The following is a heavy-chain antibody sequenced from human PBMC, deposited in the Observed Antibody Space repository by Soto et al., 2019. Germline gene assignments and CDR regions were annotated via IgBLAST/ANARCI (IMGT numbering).Heavy chain of an antibody. D-gene: IGHD2-21*02. CDR2: LYWDDDK. CDR1: GLSLRTTGVG. Sequence: QITLKESGPPLVKPTQTLTLTCTVSGLSLRTTGVGVGWVRQPPGKALEWLALLYWDDDKCYSPSLKSRLTIIMDISEKHLVLTITNLDTVDTATYYCVQSRCGGDCLEIYSSHAYYGFDVWGQGTTVTVSS. CDR3: VQSRCGGDCLEIYSSHAYYGFDV. J-gene: IGHJ6*02. V-gene: IGHV2-5*02.